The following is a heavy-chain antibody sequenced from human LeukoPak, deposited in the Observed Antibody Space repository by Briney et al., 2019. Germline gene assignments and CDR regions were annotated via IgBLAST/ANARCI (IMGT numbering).Heavy chain of an antibody. D-gene: IGHD3-10*01. CDR3: ARSELLWFGGVNSGFDY. V-gene: IGHV4-59*01. CDR1: GGSISSYY. J-gene: IGHJ4*02. CDR2: IYYSGST. Sequence: SETLSLTCTVSGGSISSYYWSWIRQPPGKGLEWIGYIYYSGSTNYNPSLKSRVTISVDTSKIQFSLKLSSVTAADTAVYYCARSELLWFGGVNSGFDYWGQGTLVTVSP.